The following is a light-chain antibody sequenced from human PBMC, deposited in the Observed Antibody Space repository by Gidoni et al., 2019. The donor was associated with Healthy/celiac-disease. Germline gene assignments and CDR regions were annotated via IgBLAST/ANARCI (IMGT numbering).Light chain of an antibody. V-gene: IGLV1-44*01. CDR3: AAWDDSLNGSYVV. CDR1: SSNIGSNT. Sequence: QSVLTQPPSASGTPGQRVTISCSGSSSNIGSNTVNWYQQLPGTAPKLLIYSNNQRPSGVTDRLSGSKSGTSASQAISGLQSEDEADYYCAAWDDSLNGSYVVFGGGTKLTVL. CDR2: SNN. J-gene: IGLJ2*01.